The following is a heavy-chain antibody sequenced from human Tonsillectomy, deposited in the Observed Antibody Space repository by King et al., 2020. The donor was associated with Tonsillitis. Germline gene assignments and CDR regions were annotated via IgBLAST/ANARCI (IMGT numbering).Heavy chain of an antibody. Sequence: VQLVESGGGVVQPGRSLRLSCAASGFTFSSYSMHWVRQAPGKGLEWVAVISYDGSNKYYADSVKGRFTISRDNSKNTLYLQMNSLRAEDTAVYYCAKGGYYGSGITPIDYWGQGTLVTVSS. J-gene: IGHJ4*02. D-gene: IGHD3-10*01. CDR1: GFTFSSYS. CDR2: ISYDGSNK. CDR3: AKGGYYGSGITPIDY. V-gene: IGHV3-30*18.